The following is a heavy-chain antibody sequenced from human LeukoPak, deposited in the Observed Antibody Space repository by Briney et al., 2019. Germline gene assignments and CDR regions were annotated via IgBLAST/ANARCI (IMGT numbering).Heavy chain of an antibody. D-gene: IGHD3-10*02. V-gene: IGHV3-48*03. CDR1: GFTFSSYE. CDR2: ISSSGSTI. Sequence: GGSLRLSCAASGFTFSSYEMNWVRKAPGKGLEWVSYISSSGSTIYYADSVKGRFTISRDNAKNSLYLQMNSLRAEDTAVYYCAELGITMIGGVWGKGTTVTISS. J-gene: IGHJ6*04. CDR3: AELGITMIGGV.